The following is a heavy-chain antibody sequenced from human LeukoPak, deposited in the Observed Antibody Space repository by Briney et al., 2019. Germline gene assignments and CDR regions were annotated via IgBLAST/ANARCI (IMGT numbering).Heavy chain of an antibody. J-gene: IGHJ6*03. D-gene: IGHD2-15*01. Sequence: SETLSLTCTVSGGSIRSSSYYWGWIRQPPGKGLEWIGYIYYSGSTNYNPSLKSRVTISVDTSKNQFSLKLTSVTAADTAVYYCARTMEGYCSGGSCYQYSYYMDVWGKGTTVTVSS. CDR3: ARTMEGYCSGGSCYQYSYYMDV. CDR1: GGSIRSSSYY. CDR2: IYYSGST. V-gene: IGHV4-61*05.